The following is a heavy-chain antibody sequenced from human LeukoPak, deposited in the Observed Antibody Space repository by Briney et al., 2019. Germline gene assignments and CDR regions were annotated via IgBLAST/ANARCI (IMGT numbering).Heavy chain of an antibody. J-gene: IGHJ5*02. CDR3: ATSLSLRGAIRLDH. Sequence: GASVKLSCTVSGYTLTELSMHWVRQAPGKGLEWMGGIDPEDGETIYAHKLQGRFTITKDTSTDTAYMELSSLRAEDTAVYYCATSLSLRGAIRLDHWGQGTMVTVCS. CDR1: GYTLTELS. V-gene: IGHV1-24*01. CDR2: IDPEDGET. D-gene: IGHD3-10*01.